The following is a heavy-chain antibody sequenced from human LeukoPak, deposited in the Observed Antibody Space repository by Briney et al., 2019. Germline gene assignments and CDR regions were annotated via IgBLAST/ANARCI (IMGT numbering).Heavy chain of an antibody. CDR3: ARVSDHAWSDY. CDR2: IYYSGTT. V-gene: IGHV4-59*01. D-gene: IGHD1-14*01. Sequence: SETLSLTCTVSGGSINGYYWSWIRQPPGKGLEWIGYIYYSGTTKYNPSLKSRVTMSVDTSKNQFSLKFSSVTSADTAVYFCARVSDHAWSDYSGQGTMVTVSS. CDR1: GGSINGYY. J-gene: IGHJ4*02.